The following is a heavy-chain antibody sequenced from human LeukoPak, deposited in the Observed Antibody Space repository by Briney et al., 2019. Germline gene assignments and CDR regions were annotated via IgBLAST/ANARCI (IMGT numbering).Heavy chain of an antibody. CDR2: IYYSGST. D-gene: IGHD6-6*01. V-gene: IGHV4-59*01. J-gene: IGHJ5*02. Sequence: PSETLSLTCTVSGGPISSYYWSWIRQPPGKGLEWIGYIYYSGSTNYNPSLKSRVTISVDTSKNQFSLKLSSVTAADTAVYYCARDNPLIYLGSSLENWFDPWGQGTLVTVSS. CDR3: ARDNPLIYLGSSLENWFDP. CDR1: GGPISSYY.